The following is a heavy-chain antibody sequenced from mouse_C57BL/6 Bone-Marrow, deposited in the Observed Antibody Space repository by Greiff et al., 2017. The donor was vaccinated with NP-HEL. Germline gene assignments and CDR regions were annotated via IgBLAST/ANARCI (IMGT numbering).Heavy chain of an antibody. Sequence: QVQLQQPGAELVKPGASVKLSCKASGYTFTSYWMQWVKQRPGQGLEWIGEIDPSDSYTNYNQKFKGKATLTVDTSSSTAYMQLSSLTSEDSAVYYCAKTWVYYYGSSYWYFDVWGTGTTVTVSS. J-gene: IGHJ1*03. CDR3: AKTWVYYYGSSYWYFDV. V-gene: IGHV1-50*01. CDR1: GYTFTSYW. CDR2: IDPSDSYT. D-gene: IGHD1-1*01.